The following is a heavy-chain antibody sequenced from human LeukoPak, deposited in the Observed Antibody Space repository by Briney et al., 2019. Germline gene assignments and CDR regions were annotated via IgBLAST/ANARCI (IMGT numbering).Heavy chain of an antibody. CDR1: GFTFDDYG. CDR3: AGDSSGYYDYYYYMDV. Sequence: GGSLRLSCAASGFTFDDYGMSWVRQAPGKGLEWVSGINWNGGSTGYADSVKGRFTISRDNSKNTLYLQMNSLRAEDTAVYYCAGDSSGYYDYYYYMDVWGKGTTVTVSS. D-gene: IGHD3-22*01. CDR2: INWNGGST. V-gene: IGHV3-20*04. J-gene: IGHJ6*03.